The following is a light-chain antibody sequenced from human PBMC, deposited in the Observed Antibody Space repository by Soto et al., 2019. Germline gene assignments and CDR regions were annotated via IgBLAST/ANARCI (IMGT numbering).Light chain of an antibody. CDR1: SPNIGSNS. Sequence: QSVLTQSPSTSGTPGQRVTISCSGSSPNIGSNSINWYQKFPGTAPRLLIYNNNQRPSGVPDRFSGSKFGTSGSLAISGLQSEDEADYYCAAWDDSLNGVVFGGGTKLTVL. V-gene: IGLV1-44*01. J-gene: IGLJ2*01. CDR3: AAWDDSLNGVV. CDR2: NNN.